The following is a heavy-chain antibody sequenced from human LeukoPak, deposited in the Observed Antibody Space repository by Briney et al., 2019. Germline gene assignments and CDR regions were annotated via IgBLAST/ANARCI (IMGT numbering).Heavy chain of an antibody. CDR2: NIPIFGTA. J-gene: IGHJ6*02. D-gene: IGHD2-2*01. CDR1: GGTFSSYA. CDR3: ARAIPTSIVVVPAAIGWNGMDV. Sequence: ASVKVSCKASGGTFSSYAISWVRQAPGQGLEWMGGNIPIFGTANYAQKFQGRVTITADESTSTAYMELSSLRSEDTAVYYCARAIPTSIVVVPAAIGWNGMDVWGQGTTVTVSS. V-gene: IGHV1-69*13.